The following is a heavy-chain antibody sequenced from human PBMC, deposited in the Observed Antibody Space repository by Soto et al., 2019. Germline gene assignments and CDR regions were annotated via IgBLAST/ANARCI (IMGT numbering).Heavy chain of an antibody. Sequence: GGSLRLSCAASGFTFSSYGMSWVRQAPGKGLEWVSVISGNGGGTYYADSVKGRFTISRDNSKNTLYLQMNSLRAEDTAAYYCAKGDVYCSSTSCYFDYWGQGTLVTVSS. D-gene: IGHD2-2*01. CDR2: ISGNGGGT. J-gene: IGHJ4*02. CDR3: AKGDVYCSSTSCYFDY. CDR1: GFTFSSYG. V-gene: IGHV3-23*01.